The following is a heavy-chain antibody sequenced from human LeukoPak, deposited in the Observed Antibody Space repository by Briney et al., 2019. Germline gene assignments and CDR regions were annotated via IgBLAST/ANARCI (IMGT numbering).Heavy chain of an antibody. CDR2: ISSSSSTI. CDR3: ARGGYCSGGSCYPWSDP. D-gene: IGHD2-15*01. J-gene: IGHJ5*02. V-gene: IGHV3-48*01. CDR1: GFTFSSYS. Sequence: GGSLRLSCAASGFTFSSYSMNWVRQAPGKGLEWVSYISSSSSTIYYADSVKGRSTISRDNAKNSLYLQMNSLRAEDTAVYYCARGGYCSGGSCYPWSDPWGQGTLVTVSS.